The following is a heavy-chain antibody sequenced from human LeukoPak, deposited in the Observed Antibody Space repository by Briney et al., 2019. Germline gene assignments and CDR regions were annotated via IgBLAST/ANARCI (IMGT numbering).Heavy chain of an antibody. Sequence: GGSLRLSCAASGFTFSSYAMHWVRQAPGKGLEWVASISYDGRNKYYADSLKGRFTISRDNFKKTLYLQMNSLRAEDTAVYYCARDGLFDYWGQGTLVTVSS. CDR3: ARDGLFDY. CDR1: GFTFSSYA. CDR2: ISYDGRNK. V-gene: IGHV3-30*04. J-gene: IGHJ4*02.